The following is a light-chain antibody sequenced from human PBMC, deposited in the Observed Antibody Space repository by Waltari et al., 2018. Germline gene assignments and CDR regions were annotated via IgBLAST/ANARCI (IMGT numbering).Light chain of an antibody. CDR3: SSYAATANFEV. V-gene: IGLV2-8*01. Sequence: QSALTQPPSASGSPGPSVTITCTGTSSDVGGYNYVSWSQQHPSKVPKLMIYEVSKRPSGVPDRFSGSKSGYTASLTVSGLQAEDEADYYCSSYAATANFEVFGGGTKLTVL. CDR2: EVS. CDR1: SSDVGGYNY. J-gene: IGLJ2*01.